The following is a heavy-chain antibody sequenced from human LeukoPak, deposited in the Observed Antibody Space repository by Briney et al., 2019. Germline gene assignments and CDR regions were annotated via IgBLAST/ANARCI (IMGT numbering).Heavy chain of an antibody. V-gene: IGHV1-46*01. Sequence: ASVKVSCKASGYTFTSYYMHWVRQAPGQGLEWTGIINPSGGSTTYAQKFQGRVTMTRDTSTSTVYMELSSLRSEDTAVLYCARGGSLAAAPHRYYFDYWGQGTPVTVSS. CDR1: GYTFTSYY. D-gene: IGHD6-19*01. CDR2: INPSGGST. CDR3: ARGGSLAAAPHRYYFDY. J-gene: IGHJ4*02.